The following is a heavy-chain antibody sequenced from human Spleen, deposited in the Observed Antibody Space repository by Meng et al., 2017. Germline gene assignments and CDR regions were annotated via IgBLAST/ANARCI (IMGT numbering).Heavy chain of an antibody. Sequence: QVEVIQSVPEVNKPGVSVKVSRKAYGYTFGDYVIQWVRQAPGQGLEWMGRIDPKSDNTHYAQKFQGRVTMTRDTSISTAYMELSGLRSDDTAVYYCARDEDISAAGYLLGDFWGQGTLVTVSS. CDR3: ARDEDISAAGYLLGDF. J-gene: IGHJ4*02. V-gene: IGHV1-2*06. D-gene: IGHD6-13*01. CDR1: GYTFGDYV. CDR2: IDPKSDNT.